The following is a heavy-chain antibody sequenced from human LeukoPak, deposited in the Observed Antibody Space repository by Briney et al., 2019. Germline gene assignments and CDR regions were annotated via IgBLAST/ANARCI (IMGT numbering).Heavy chain of an antibody. D-gene: IGHD3-22*01. CDR1: GFTVNRNY. CDR2: IYSGGVT. J-gene: IGHJ3*02. Sequence: PGGSLRLSCAASGFTVNRNYMSWVRQAPGKGLEWVSVIYSGGVTYYADPVKGRFTISRDNSKNTLYLQMNSLRADDTAVYYCAGSSAYYPDAFDIWGQGTMVSVSS. V-gene: IGHV3-53*01. CDR3: AGSSAYYPDAFDI.